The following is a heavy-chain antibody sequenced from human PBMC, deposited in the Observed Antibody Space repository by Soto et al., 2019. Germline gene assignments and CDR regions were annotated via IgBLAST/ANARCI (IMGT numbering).Heavy chain of an antibody. Sequence: GRSLRLSCAASGFTFSSYGMHWVRQAPGKGLEWVAVIWYDGSNKYYADSVKGRFTISRDNSKNTLYLQMNSLRAEDTAVYYCARDAQDIVLMVYARNKYYFDYWGQGTLVTVSS. V-gene: IGHV3-33*01. CDR1: GFTFSSYG. CDR3: ARDAQDIVLMVYARNKYYFDY. CDR2: IWYDGSNK. J-gene: IGHJ4*02. D-gene: IGHD2-8*01.